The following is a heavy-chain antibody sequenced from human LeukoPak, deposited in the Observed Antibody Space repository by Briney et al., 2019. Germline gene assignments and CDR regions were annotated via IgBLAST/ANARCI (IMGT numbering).Heavy chain of an antibody. CDR1: GGTFSSYA. CDR3: ARFASSSWWGNYGVDV. CDR2: IIPIFGTA. J-gene: IGHJ6*02. V-gene: IGHV1-69*13. D-gene: IGHD6-13*01. Sequence: ASVKVSCKASGGTFSSYAISWVRQAPGQGLEWMGGIIPIFGTANYAQKFQGRVTITADESTSTAYMELSSLRSEDTTVYYCARFASSSWWGNYGVDVWGQGTTVTVSS.